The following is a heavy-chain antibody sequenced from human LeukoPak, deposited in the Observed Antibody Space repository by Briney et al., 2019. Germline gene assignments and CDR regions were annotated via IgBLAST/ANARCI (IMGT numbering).Heavy chain of an antibody. CDR3: ARGWEWLLLNDWFDP. J-gene: IGHJ5*02. Sequence: ASVKVSCKASGYTCTGYYMHWVRQAPGQGLEWMGWINPNSGGTNYAQKFQGRVTMTRDTSISTAYMELSRLRSDDTAVYYCARGWEWLLLNDWFDPWGQGTLVTVSS. CDR2: INPNSGGT. CDR1: GYTCTGYY. D-gene: IGHD3-22*01. V-gene: IGHV1-2*02.